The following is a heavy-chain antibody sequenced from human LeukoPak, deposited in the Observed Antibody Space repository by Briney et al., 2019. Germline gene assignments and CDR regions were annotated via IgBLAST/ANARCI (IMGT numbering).Heavy chain of an antibody. CDR2: ISSSSSYT. Sequence: PGGSLRLSCAASGFTFSDYYMSWIRQAPGKGLEWVSYISSSSSYTNYADSVKGRFTISRDNAKNSLYLQMSSLRAEDTAVYYCARDRMELLGGMNYYDSSGYYHDYWGQGTLVTVSS. J-gene: IGHJ4*02. V-gene: IGHV3-11*06. D-gene: IGHD3-22*01. CDR3: ARDRMELLGGMNYYDSSGYYHDY. CDR1: GFTFSDYY.